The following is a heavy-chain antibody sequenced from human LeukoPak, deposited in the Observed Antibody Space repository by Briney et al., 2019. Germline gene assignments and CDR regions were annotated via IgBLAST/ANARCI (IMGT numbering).Heavy chain of an antibody. CDR1: GGSFSGYY. J-gene: IGHJ4*02. CDR2: IYYSGST. V-gene: IGHV4-30-4*08. Sequence: PSETLSLTCAAYGGSFSGYYWSWIRQPPGKGLEWIGYIYYSGSTYYNPSLKSRVTISVDTSKDQFSLKLSSVTAADTAVYYCARAGWELLDFDYWGQGTLVTVSS. CDR3: ARAGWELLDFDY. D-gene: IGHD1-26*01.